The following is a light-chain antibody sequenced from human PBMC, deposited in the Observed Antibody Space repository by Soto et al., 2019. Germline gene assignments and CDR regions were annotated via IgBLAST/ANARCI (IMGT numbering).Light chain of an antibody. CDR3: SSYTSSYTWI. V-gene: IGLV2-14*03. CDR2: GVT. Sequence: QSVLTQPASVSGSPGQSITISCSGTTNDVGGYNYVSWYQQHPGKAPKLLIYGVTDRPSGVSSRFSGSKSGNAASLTISGLQAEDEGDYYCSSYTSSYTWIFGGWTKVTVL. CDR1: TNDVGGYNY. J-gene: IGLJ3*02.